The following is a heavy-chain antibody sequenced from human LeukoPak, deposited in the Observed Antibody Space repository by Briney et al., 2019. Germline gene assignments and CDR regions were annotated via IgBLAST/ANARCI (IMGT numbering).Heavy chain of an antibody. D-gene: IGHD3-10*01. J-gene: IGHJ4*02. CDR1: GGSISYYY. V-gene: IGHV4-59*08. Sequence: PSETLSLTCSVSGGSISYYYWSWIRQPPGKGLEWIGYSHDSGESNYNPSLQSRVIISRDTSKNQFSLNLMSVTAAATAVYYCAASSHSGSYRAYWGQGTPVTVSS. CDR2: SHDSGES. CDR3: AASSHSGSYRAY.